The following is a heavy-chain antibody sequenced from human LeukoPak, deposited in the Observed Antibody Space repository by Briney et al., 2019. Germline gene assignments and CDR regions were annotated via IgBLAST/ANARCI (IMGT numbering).Heavy chain of an antibody. D-gene: IGHD6-6*01. Sequence: SETLSLTCAVYGGSFSGYYWSWIRQPPGKGLGWIGEINHSGSTNYNPSLKSRVTISVDTSKNQFSLKLSSVTAADTAVYYCARALRWGAARNWFDPWGQGTLVTVSS. CDR3: ARALRWGAARNWFDP. CDR1: GGSFSGYY. J-gene: IGHJ5*02. V-gene: IGHV4-34*01. CDR2: INHSGST.